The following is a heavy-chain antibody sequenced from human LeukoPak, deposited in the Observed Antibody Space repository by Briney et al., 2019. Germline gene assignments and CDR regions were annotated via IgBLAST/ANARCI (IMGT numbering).Heavy chain of an antibody. CDR2: IYSGGST. CDR1: GFTVSSNY. CDR3: ARYNYDFWSGYFDY. J-gene: IGHJ4*02. V-gene: IGHV3-66*01. D-gene: IGHD3-3*01. Sequence: PGGSLRLSCAASGFTVSSNYMSWVRQAPGKGLEWVSVIYSGGSTYYADSVKGRFTISRDNSKNTLYLQMNSLRAEDTAVYYCARYNYDFWSGYFDYWGQGTLVTVSS.